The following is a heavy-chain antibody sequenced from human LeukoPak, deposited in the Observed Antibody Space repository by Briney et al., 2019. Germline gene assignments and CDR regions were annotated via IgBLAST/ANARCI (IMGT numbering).Heavy chain of an antibody. J-gene: IGHJ4*02. V-gene: IGHV4-34*01. D-gene: IGHD3-10*01. CDR1: GGSFSGYY. CDR2: INHSGST. Sequence: PSETLFLTCAVYGGSFSGYYWSWIRQPPGKGLEWIGEINHSGSTNYNPSLKSRVTISVDTSKNQFSLKLSSVTAADTAVYYCARGVKGFGELFPHDYWGQGTLVTVSS. CDR3: ARGVKGFGELFPHDY.